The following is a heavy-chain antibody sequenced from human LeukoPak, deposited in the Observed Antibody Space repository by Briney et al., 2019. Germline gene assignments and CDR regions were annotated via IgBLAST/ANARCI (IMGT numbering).Heavy chain of an antibody. CDR3: ARDWHGYFDY. V-gene: IGHV1-69*13. J-gene: IGHJ4*02. Sequence: ASVKVSCKASGYTFTSYYMHWVRQAPGQGLEWMGGIIPIFGTANYAQKFQGRVTITADESTSTAYMELSSLRSEDTAVYYCARDWHGYFDYWGQGTLVTVSS. CDR2: IIPIFGTA. CDR1: GYTFTSYY.